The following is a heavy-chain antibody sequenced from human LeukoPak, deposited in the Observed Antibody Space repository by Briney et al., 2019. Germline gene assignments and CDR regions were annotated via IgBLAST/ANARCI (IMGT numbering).Heavy chain of an antibody. CDR2: ISSSSSYI. J-gene: IGHJ5*02. D-gene: IGHD5-12*01. V-gene: IGHV3-21*01. Sequence: GGSLRLSCAASGFTFSSYSMNWVRQAPGKGLEWVSSISSSSSYIYYADSVKGRFTISRDNAKNSLYLQMNSLRAEDTAVYYCARERVNPRGYSGYDYRWFDPWGQGTLVTVSS. CDR1: GFTFSSYS. CDR3: ARERVNPRGYSGYDYRWFDP.